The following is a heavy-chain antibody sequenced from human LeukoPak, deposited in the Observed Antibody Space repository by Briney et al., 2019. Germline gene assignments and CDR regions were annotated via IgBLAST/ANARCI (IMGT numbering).Heavy chain of an antibody. J-gene: IGHJ4*02. V-gene: IGHV4-61*02. CDR2: IYTSGGT. CDR1: GGSISSGGYF. CDR3: ARDDETPVDYFDY. Sequence: PSQTLSLTCAVSGGSISSGGYFWTWIRQPAGKGLEWIGRIYTSGGTTYNPSLKSRLTISLDTSKNQFSLKLSAVTAADTAVYYCARDDETPVDYFDYWGQGTLVTVSS.